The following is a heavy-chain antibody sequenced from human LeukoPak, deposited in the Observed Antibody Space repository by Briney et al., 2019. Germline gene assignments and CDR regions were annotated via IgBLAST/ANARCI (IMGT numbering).Heavy chain of an antibody. Sequence: PSETLSLTCTVSGGSISSHYWTWIRQPPGKGLEWIGYIYYSGSTDYNPSLKSRVPISVATSKGQFSLKLSSVTAADTAVYFCARETAVVTPGRSDVFDIWGQGTMVTVSS. CDR3: ARETAVVTPGRSDVFDI. J-gene: IGHJ3*02. CDR2: IYYSGST. V-gene: IGHV4-59*11. D-gene: IGHD4-23*01. CDR1: GGSISSHY.